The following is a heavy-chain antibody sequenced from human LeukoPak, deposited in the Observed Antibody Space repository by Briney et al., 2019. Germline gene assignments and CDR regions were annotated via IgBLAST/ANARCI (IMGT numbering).Heavy chain of an antibody. J-gene: IGHJ6*02. V-gene: IGHV3-23*01. CDR3: GRYYVMDV. Sequence: GGSLRLSCAASGFTFSSYEMNWVRQAPGKGLEWVSTISDSGGSTYYADSVKGRFTISRDNSKSTLYLQMNSLRAEGTAVYYCGRYYVMDVWGQGTSVTVSS. CDR2: ISDSGGST. CDR1: GFTFSSYE.